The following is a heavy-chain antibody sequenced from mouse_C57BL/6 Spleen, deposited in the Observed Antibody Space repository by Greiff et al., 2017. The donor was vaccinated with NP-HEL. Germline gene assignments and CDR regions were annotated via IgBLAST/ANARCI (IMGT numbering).Heavy chain of an antibody. J-gene: IGHJ4*01. CDR2: IWSGGST. D-gene: IGHD1-1*01. CDR3: ARREDYYGRYYAMDY. V-gene: IGHV2-2*01. Sequence: QVQLKESGPGLVQPSQSLSITCTVSGFSLTSYGVHWVRQSPGKGLEWLGVIWSGGSTDYNAAFISRLSISKDNSKSQVFFKMNSLQADDTAIYYCARREDYYGRYYAMDYWGQGTSVTVSS. CDR1: GFSLTSYG.